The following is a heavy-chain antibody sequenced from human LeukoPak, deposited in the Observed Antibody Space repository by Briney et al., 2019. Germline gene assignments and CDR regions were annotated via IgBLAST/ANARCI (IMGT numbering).Heavy chain of an antibody. CDR1: GGTFSSYA. D-gene: IGHD3-3*01. CDR2: IIPIFGTA. J-gene: IGHJ3*02. V-gene: IGHV1-69*13. CDR3: ARDDWSIKRAFDI. Sequence: SVKVSCKASGGTFSSYAISWVRQAPGQGLEWMGGIIPIFGTANYAQKFQGRVTITADESTSTAYMELSSLRSEDTAVYYCARDDWSIKRAFDIWGQGTMVTVSS.